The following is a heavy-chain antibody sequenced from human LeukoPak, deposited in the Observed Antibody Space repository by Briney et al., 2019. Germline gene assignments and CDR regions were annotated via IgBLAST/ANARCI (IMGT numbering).Heavy chain of an antibody. V-gene: IGHV3-33*01. CDR2: IWYDGSNQ. D-gene: IGHD5-12*01. Sequence: GGSLRLSCAASGFTFSTYVMHWVRQAPGKGLEWVAVIWYDGSNQNYADSVKGRFTISRDNSKNTLYLQMNSLRAEDTAVYYCARDHGYSGYDYYFDYWGQGTLVTISS. J-gene: IGHJ4*02. CDR3: ARDHGYSGYDYYFDY. CDR1: GFTFSTYV.